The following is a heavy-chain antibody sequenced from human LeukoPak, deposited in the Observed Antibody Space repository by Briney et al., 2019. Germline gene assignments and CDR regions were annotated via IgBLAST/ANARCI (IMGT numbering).Heavy chain of an antibody. Sequence: GRPLRLSCAASGFTFSSYAMHWVRQAPGKGLEWVAVISYDGSNKYYADSVKGRFTISRDNSKNTLYLQMNSLRAEDTAVYYCARPSMVYYYYGMDVWGQGTTVTVSS. CDR3: ARPSMVYYYYGMDV. J-gene: IGHJ6*02. CDR2: ISYDGSNK. V-gene: IGHV3-30-3*01. CDR1: GFTFSSYA. D-gene: IGHD2/OR15-2a*01.